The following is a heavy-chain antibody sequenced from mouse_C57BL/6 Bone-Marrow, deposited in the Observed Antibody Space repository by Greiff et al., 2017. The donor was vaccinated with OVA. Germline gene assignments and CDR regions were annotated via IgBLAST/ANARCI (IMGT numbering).Heavy chain of an antibody. CDR3: ARSGGVRRGDY. D-gene: IGHD2-14*01. J-gene: IGHJ2*01. V-gene: IGHV1-64*01. Sequence: QVQLQQPGAELVKPGASVKLSCKASGYTFTSYWMHWVKQRPGQGLEWIGMIHPNSGSTNYNEKFKSKATLTVDKSSSTAYMQLSSLTSEDSAVYYCARSGGVRRGDYWGQGTTLTVSS. CDR2: IHPNSGST. CDR1: GYTFTSYW.